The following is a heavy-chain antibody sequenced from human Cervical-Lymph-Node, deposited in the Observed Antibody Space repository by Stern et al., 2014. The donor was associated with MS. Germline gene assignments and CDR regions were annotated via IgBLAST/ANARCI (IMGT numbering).Heavy chain of an antibody. CDR3: ARSPLLNGYIHGFDY. J-gene: IGHJ4*02. D-gene: IGHD5-18*01. CDR1: GFSLNTSGMG. Sequence: QVTLKESGPTLVKPTQTLTLTCTFSGFSLNTSGMGVSWIRQTPGKALEWVAIIHWDDDKCYSTSLKTRLTISKDTSKNQVVLTMTNMDPVDTATYYCARSPLLNGYIHGFDYWGQGTLVTVSS. CDR2: IHWDDDK. V-gene: IGHV2-70*01.